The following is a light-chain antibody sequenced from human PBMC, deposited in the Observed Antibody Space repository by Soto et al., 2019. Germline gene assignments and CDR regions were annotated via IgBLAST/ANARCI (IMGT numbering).Light chain of an antibody. CDR1: QSVSSSY. CDR3: QQYGSSPRT. CDR2: GAS. Sequence: EIVLTQSPGTLSLSPGERATLSCRASQSVSSSYLAWYQQKPGQAPRLLIYGASSTATGIPDRFSGHRSGTDFTLTISRLEPENFEVYYCQQYGSSPRTLGQRTKVEIK. J-gene: IGKJ1*01. V-gene: IGKV3-20*01.